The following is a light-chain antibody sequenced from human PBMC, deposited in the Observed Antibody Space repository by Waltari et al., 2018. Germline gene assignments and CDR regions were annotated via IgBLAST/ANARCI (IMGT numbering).Light chain of an antibody. CDR3: ISYTSSSTWV. V-gene: IGLV2-14*03. CDR1: SSDVGGYNY. CDR2: DVR. J-gene: IGLJ3*02. Sequence: QSALTQPASVSGSPGQSITISCTGTSSDVGGYNYVSWYQQHPGKAPKLIIYDVRNRPAGCSNRFSGSRSGNTASLTISGLQTEEEADYYCISYTSSSTWVFGGGTKLTVL.